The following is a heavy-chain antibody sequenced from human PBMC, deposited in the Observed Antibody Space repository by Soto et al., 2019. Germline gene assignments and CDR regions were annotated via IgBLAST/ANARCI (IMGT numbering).Heavy chain of an antibody. J-gene: IGHJ6*02. V-gene: IGHV1-69*12. CDR3: ASRYCISTSCHYYGMDV. Sequence: QVQLVQSGAEVKKPGSSVKVSCKASGGTFSTYTINWVRQAPGQGLEWMGGIIPMFGTANYAQKFQGRVTTTADESTSTAYMELSSLRSEDTAVYYCASRYCISTSCHYYGMDVWGQGTTVTVSS. CDR2: IIPMFGTA. D-gene: IGHD2-2*01. CDR1: GGTFSTYT.